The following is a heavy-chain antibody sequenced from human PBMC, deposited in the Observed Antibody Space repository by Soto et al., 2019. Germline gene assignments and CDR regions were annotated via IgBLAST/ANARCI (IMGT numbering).Heavy chain of an antibody. CDR1: GDSVSSNSAA. CDR2: TYYRSKWYN. D-gene: IGHD3-10*01. J-gene: IGHJ6*02. V-gene: IGHV6-1*01. CDR3: ARVSSGGSGSRDYYYYGMDV. Sequence: SQTLSLTCAISGDSVSSNSAAWNWIRQSPSRGLEWLGRTYYRSKWYNDYAVSVKSRITINPDTSKNQFSLQLNSVTPEDTAVYYCARVSSGGSGSRDYYYYGMDVWGQGTTVTVSS.